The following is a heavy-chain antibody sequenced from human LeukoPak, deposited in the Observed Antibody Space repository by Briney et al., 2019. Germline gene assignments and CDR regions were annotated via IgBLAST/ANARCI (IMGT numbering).Heavy chain of an antibody. CDR1: GGSVSSGSYY. Sequence: SSETLSLTCTVSGGSVSSGSYYWSWIRQPPGKGLEWIGYIYYSGSTTYNPSLKSRVTISEDTSKNQFSLKLSSVTAEDTAVYYYARSSGWYRSFDYWGQGTLVTVSS. CDR2: IYYSGST. V-gene: IGHV4-61*01. D-gene: IGHD6-19*01. J-gene: IGHJ4*02. CDR3: ARSSGWYRSFDY.